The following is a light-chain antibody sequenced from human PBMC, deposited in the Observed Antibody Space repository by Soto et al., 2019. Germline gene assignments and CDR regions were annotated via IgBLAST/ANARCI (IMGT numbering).Light chain of an antibody. J-gene: IGKJ1*01. CDR3: QQYNNWPRT. Sequence: EIVLTQSPGTLSLSPGERATLSCRAGQSVSSSLAWYQQKPGQAPRLLIYGASTRATGIPARFSGSGSGTEFTLTISSLQSEDFAVYYCQQYNNWPRTFGQGTKVDIK. V-gene: IGKV3-15*01. CDR1: QSVSSS. CDR2: GAS.